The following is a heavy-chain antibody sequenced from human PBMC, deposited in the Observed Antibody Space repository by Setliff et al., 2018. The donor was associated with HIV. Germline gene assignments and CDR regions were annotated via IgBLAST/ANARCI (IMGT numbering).Heavy chain of an antibody. CDR2: IHYGGST. V-gene: IGHV4-38-2*01. D-gene: IGHD1-20*01. Sequence: SETLSLTCAVSGNSISADSYWGWIRQPPGNRLEYIGNIHYGGSTYYNPSLKSRVTISVDTSKNQFSLKLTSVTAAETAVYYCARPYSWNPWDAFDIWGQGTMVTVSS. J-gene: IGHJ3*02. CDR3: ARPYSWNPWDAFDI. CDR1: GNSISADSY.